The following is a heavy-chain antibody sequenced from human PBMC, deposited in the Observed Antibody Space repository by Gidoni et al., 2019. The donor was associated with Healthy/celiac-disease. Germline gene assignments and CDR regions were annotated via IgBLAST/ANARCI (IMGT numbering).Heavy chain of an antibody. Sequence: QVQLQESGPGLVKPSETLSLTCTVSGGYISSYYWSWIRQPAGKGMEWIGSIDTSGRTNYNPSLKSRVTMSVETSKNQFSLKLRSVTAADKAVYYCARVWVGANWDGAFDIWGQGTMVTVSS. CDR1: GGYISSYY. J-gene: IGHJ3*02. V-gene: IGHV4-4*07. D-gene: IGHD1-26*01. CDR3: ARVWVGANWDGAFDI. CDR2: IDTSGRT.